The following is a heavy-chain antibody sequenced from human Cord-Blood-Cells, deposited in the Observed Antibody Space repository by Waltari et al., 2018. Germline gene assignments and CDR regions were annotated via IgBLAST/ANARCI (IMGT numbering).Heavy chain of an antibody. CDR3: ARGGVPAVYYYYMDV. Sequence: QVPLVQSGAEVKKPGSSVKVSCKASGGTFSSYPNRWVAPAPGQGLEWMGGIIPIFVTANYAQKFQGRVTITADESTSTAYMELSSLRSEDTAVYYCARGGVPAVYYYYMDVWGKGTTVTVSS. J-gene: IGHJ6*03. CDR2: IIPIFVTA. V-gene: IGHV1-69*01. CDR1: GGTFSSYP. D-gene: IGHD2-2*01.